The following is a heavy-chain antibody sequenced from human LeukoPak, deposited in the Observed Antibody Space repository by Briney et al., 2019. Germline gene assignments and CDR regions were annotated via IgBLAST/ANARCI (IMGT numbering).Heavy chain of an antibody. CDR1: GYTFTSYT. D-gene: IGHD1-26*01. CDR3: ARLARYSGSYVIDY. CDR2: INTNTGNP. V-gene: IGHV7-4-1*02. J-gene: IGHJ4*02. Sequence: ASVTVSCKACGYTFTSYTMNWVRQAPGQGVEWMGWINTNTGNPTYAQGFTGGFVFSLDTSVSTAYLQISSLKAEDTAVYYCARLARYSGSYVIDYWGQGTLVTVSS.